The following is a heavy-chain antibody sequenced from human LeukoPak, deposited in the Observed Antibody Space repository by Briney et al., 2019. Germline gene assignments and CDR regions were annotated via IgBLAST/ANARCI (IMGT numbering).Heavy chain of an antibody. D-gene: IGHD3-22*01. J-gene: IGHJ6*03. CDR2: INPSGST. V-gene: IGHV4-34*01. CDR3: ARGRHDITMIVVVMTSVSYYLDV. Sequence: SETLSLTCAVYGGSFSGYHWTWIRQSPGKGLEWIGDINPSGSTYYNPSLKSRLTISVDTSKNQFSLKLRSVTAAGTAVYYCARGRHDITMIVVVMTSVSYYLDVWGKGTTVTVS. CDR1: GGSFSGYH.